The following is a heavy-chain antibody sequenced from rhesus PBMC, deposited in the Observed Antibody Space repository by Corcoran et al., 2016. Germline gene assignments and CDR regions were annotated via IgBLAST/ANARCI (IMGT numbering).Heavy chain of an antibody. Sequence: EVQLVQSGAEVKRPGESRRISCKTSGYSFTSSWSSWVRQMPGKGLEWMGGLSPGDSATRSNPSFQGHVTTSADKSISTPYLQWSSLKASDTATYYCAKKDSNSLNRFDVWGPGVLVTVSS. CDR2: LSPGDSAT. V-gene: IGHV5S1*01. CDR3: AKKDSNSLNRFDV. CDR1: GYSFTSSW. J-gene: IGHJ5-1*01. D-gene: IGHD4-23*01.